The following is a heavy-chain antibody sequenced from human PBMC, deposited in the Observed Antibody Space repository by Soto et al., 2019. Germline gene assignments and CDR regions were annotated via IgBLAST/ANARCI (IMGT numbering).Heavy chain of an antibody. V-gene: IGHV3-30*04. CDR3: ASLYYYDSSGYMKGDDAFDI. D-gene: IGHD3-22*01. CDR1: GFTFSSYA. J-gene: IGHJ3*02. Sequence: GGSLRLSCAASGFTFSSYAMHWVRQAPGKGLEWVAVISYDGSNKYYADSVKGRFTISRDNSKNTLYLQMNSLRAEDTAVYYCASLYYYDSSGYMKGDDAFDIWGQGTMVTVSS. CDR2: ISYDGSNK.